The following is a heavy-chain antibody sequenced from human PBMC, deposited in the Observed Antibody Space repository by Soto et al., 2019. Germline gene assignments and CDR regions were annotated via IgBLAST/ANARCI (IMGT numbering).Heavy chain of an antibody. Sequence: PSETLSLTCTVSGGSISSYYWSWIRQPPGKGLEWIGYIYYSGSTNYNPSLKSRVTISVDTSKNQFSLKLSSVTAADTAVYYCARGGDSSSSVGMDVWGQGTTVTSP. CDR1: GGSISSYY. J-gene: IGHJ6*02. D-gene: IGHD6-6*01. CDR2: IYYSGST. CDR3: ARGGDSSSSVGMDV. V-gene: IGHV4-59*01.